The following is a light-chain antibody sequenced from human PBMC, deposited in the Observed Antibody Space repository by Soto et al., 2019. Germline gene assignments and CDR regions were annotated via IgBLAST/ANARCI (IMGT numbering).Light chain of an antibody. V-gene: IGKV3-11*01. Sequence: EIVLTQSPATLSSSPGERATLSCRASQTVNSRLAWYQHKPGQAPRLLIYHTSNRATGIPARFSGSGSGTDFTLTISSLEPEDFAVYYCQQRSNWPPKITFGQGTRLEIK. J-gene: IGKJ5*01. CDR2: HTS. CDR1: QTVNSR. CDR3: QQRSNWPPKIT.